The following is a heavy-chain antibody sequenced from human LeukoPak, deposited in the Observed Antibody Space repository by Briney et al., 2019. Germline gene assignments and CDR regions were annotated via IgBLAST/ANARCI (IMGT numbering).Heavy chain of an antibody. J-gene: IGHJ3*02. CDR2: IYYSGST. D-gene: IGHD3-22*01. CDR1: GGSISSYY. V-gene: IGHV4-59*06. Sequence: SETLSLTCTVSGGSISSYYWSWIRQPAGKGLEWIGYIYYSGSTYYNPSLKSRVTISVDTSKNQFSLKLSSVTAADTAVYYCARDSPDAFDIWGQGTMVTVSS. CDR3: ARDSPDAFDI.